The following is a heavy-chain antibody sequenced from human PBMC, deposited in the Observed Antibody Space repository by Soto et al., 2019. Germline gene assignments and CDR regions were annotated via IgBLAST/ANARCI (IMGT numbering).Heavy chain of an antibody. J-gene: IGHJ5*02. CDR3: VKGPWRRIAAAGYNWFDP. Sequence: HPGGSLRLSCSASGFTFSSYAMHWVRQAPGKGLEYVSAISSNGGSTYYADSVKGRFTISRDNSKNTLYLQTSSLRAEDTAVYYCVKGPWRRIAAAGYNWFDPWGQGTLVTVSS. D-gene: IGHD6-13*01. CDR2: ISSNGGST. V-gene: IGHV3-64D*08. CDR1: GFTFSSYA.